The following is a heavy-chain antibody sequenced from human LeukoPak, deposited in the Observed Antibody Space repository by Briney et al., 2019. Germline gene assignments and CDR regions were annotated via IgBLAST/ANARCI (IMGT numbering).Heavy chain of an antibody. D-gene: IGHD3-22*01. CDR2: VYYSGST. V-gene: IGHV4-59*01. J-gene: IGHJ4*02. CDR1: GGSISSYY. Sequence: PSETLSLTCTVSGGSISSYYWSWIRQPAGKGLEWIGYVYYSGSTNYNPSLKSRVTISVDTSKNQFFLKLTSVTAADTAVYYCARENYDSSGSVDYWGQGTLVTVSS. CDR3: ARENYDSSGSVDY.